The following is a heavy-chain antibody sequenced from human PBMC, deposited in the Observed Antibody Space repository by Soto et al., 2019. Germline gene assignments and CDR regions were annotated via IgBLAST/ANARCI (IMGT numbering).Heavy chain of an antibody. V-gene: IGHV3-11*01. Sequence: GSLRRSCTASGFTFSDYYMSWIRQAPGKGLEWVSYISSGGTTIYYADSVKGRFTISRDDAKNSLFLQMNSLRPEDTAVYFCATKGGGYYFQFDPWGQGTPVTVSS. D-gene: IGHD3-22*01. CDR1: GFTFSDYY. CDR2: ISSGGTTI. CDR3: ATKGGGYYFQFDP. J-gene: IGHJ5*02.